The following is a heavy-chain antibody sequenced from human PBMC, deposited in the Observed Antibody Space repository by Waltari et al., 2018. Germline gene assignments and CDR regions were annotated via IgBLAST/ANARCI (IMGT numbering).Heavy chain of an antibody. J-gene: IGHJ4*02. V-gene: IGHV4-38-2*01. CDR2: IYHSGST. CDR3: ARRYGSSWYGDFDY. Sequence: QVQLQESGPGLVKPSETLSLTCAVPGYSISSGYYWGWIRQPPGKGLEWIGSIYHSGSTYYNPSLKSRVTISVDTSKNQFSLKLSSVTAADTAVYYCARRYGSSWYGDFDYWGQGTLVTVSS. D-gene: IGHD6-13*01. CDR1: GYSISSGYY.